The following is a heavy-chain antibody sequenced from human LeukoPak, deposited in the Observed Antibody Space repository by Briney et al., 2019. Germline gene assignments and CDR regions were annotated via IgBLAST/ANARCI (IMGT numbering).Heavy chain of an antibody. V-gene: IGHV3-11*04. J-gene: IGHJ4*02. D-gene: IGHD4-17*01. CDR1: GFTFSDYY. CDR2: ISGGGSTI. CDR3: ASEKIDYGDYVGYFDY. Sequence: GGSLRLSCAASGFTFSDYYMSWIRQAPGKGLEWVSYISGGGSTIYYADSVKGRFTISRDNAKNSLYLRMNSLRAEDTAVYYCASEKIDYGDYVGYFDYWGQGTLVTVSS.